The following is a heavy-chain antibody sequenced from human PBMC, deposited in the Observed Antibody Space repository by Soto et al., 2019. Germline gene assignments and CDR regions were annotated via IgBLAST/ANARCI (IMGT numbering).Heavy chain of an antibody. CDR3: ARDYRGSSRWLQFFGY. D-gene: IGHD5-12*01. V-gene: IGHV4-59*01. CDR1: GGSISSYY. Sequence: PSETLSLTCTVSGGSISSYYWSWIRQPPGKGLEWIGYIYYSGSTNYNPSLKSRVTISVDTSKNQFSLKLSSVTAADTAVYYCARDYRGSSRWLQFFGYWGQGTLVTVSS. J-gene: IGHJ4*02. CDR2: IYYSGST.